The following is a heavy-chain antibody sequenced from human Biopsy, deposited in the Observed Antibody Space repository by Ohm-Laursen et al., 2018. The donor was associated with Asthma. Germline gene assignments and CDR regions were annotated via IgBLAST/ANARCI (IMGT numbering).Heavy chain of an antibody. V-gene: IGHV4-31*03. J-gene: IGHJ6*02. CDR3: ARDSSSVAGTPYGMDV. D-gene: IGHD6-19*01. Sequence: SDTLSLTCTVSGGSISSGGYYWSWIRQHPGKGLEWIGYIYYSGSTYYNPSLKSRVTISVDTSKDQFSLKLSSVTAADTAVYYCARDSSSVAGTPYGMDVWGQGTTVTVSS. CDR2: IYYSGST. CDR1: GGSISSGGYY.